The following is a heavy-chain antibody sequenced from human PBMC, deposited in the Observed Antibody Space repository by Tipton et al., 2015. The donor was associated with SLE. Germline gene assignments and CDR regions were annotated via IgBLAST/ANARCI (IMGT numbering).Heavy chain of an antibody. D-gene: IGHD3-16*01. CDR2: IYYSGST. J-gene: IGHJ4*02. Sequence: TLSLTCTVSGGSISSYYWSWIRQPPGKGLEWIGCIYYSGSTNYNPSLKSRVTISVDTSKNQFSLKLSPVTAADTAVYYCARGGTQDTFDYWGQGTLVTVSS. CDR1: GGSISSYY. CDR3: ARGGTQDTFDY. V-gene: IGHV4-59*01.